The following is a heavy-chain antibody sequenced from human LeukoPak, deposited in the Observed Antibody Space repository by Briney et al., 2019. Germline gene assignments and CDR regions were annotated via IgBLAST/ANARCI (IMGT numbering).Heavy chain of an antibody. Sequence: GGSLRLSCAASGFSFSRHWMSWVRQAPGKELEWVANMQIDGSKKYYVDSVKGRFIVSRDNTMNSLYLQMNSLRAEDTAMYYCAREFPDSTATGPAFDFWGQGTMVTVSS. J-gene: IGHJ3*01. D-gene: IGHD6-13*01. V-gene: IGHV3-7*01. CDR2: MQIDGSKK. CDR3: AREFPDSTATGPAFDF. CDR1: GFSFSRHW.